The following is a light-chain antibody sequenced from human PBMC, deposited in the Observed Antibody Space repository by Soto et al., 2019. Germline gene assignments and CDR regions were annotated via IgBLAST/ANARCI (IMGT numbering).Light chain of an antibody. Sequence: EIVLTQSPGTLSLSPGERATLSCRASQTISSYLAGYQHKPGQAPRLLIYDASSRATDIPDRFSGSGSGTDFTLTIGRLEPEDLAVYYCQQYLSSPQYGFGQGTKLEIK. J-gene: IGKJ2*03. CDR3: QQYLSSPQYG. V-gene: IGKV3-20*01. CDR2: DAS. CDR1: QTISSY.